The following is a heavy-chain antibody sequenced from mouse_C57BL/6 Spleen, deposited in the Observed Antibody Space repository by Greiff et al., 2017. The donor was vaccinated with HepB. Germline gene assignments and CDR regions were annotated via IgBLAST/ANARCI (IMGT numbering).Heavy chain of an antibody. CDR2: IWSGGST. Sequence: VQRVESGPGLVQPSQSLSITCTVSGFSLTSYGVHWVRQSPGKGLEWLGVIWSGGSTDYNAAFISRLSISKDNSKSQVFFKMNSLQADDTAIYYCASPLLRSYAMDYWGQGTSVTVSS. J-gene: IGHJ4*01. V-gene: IGHV2-2*01. D-gene: IGHD1-1*01. CDR1: GFSLTSYG. CDR3: ASPLLRSYAMDY.